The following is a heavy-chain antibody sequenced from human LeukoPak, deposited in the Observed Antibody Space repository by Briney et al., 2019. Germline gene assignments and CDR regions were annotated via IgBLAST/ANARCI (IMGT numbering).Heavy chain of an antibody. CDR2: INPNSGGT. CDR3: AREVVVVPAAMNDFDY. V-gene: IGHV1-2*02. D-gene: IGHD2-2*01. J-gene: IGHJ4*02. CDR1: AYTFTGYY. Sequence: ASVKVSCKASAYTFTGYYMHWVRQAPGQGLEWMGWINPNSGGTNYAQKFQGRVTMTRDTSISTAYMELSRLRSDDTAVYYCAREVVVVPAAMNDFDYWGQGTLVTVSS.